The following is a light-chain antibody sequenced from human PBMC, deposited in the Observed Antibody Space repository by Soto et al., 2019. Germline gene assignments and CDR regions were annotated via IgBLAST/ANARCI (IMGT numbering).Light chain of an antibody. V-gene: IGLV2-14*01. CDR2: EVS. Sequence: QSVLTQPASVSGSPGQSITISCTGTSSDVGAYNYVSWYQQHPGKAPKLMIFEVSDRPSGVSNRFSGSKSGNTASLTISGLQAEDEADTSSNTLVFGGGTKLTVL. J-gene: IGLJ2*01. CDR3: NTLV. CDR1: SSDVGAYNY.